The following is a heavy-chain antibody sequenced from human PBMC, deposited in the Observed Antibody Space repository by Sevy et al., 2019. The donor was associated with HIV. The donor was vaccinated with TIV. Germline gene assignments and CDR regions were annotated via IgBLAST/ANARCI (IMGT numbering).Heavy chain of an antibody. Sequence: GESLKISCAASGFTFSSYSMNWVRQAPGKGLEWVSYISSSSSTIYYADSVKGRFTISRDNAKNSLYLQMNSLRAEDTAVYYCAREGRTTVTTGGFDYWGQGTLVTVSS. CDR2: ISSSSSTI. CDR1: GFTFSSYS. D-gene: IGHD4-17*01. CDR3: AREGRTTVTTGGFDY. V-gene: IGHV3-48*01. J-gene: IGHJ4*02.